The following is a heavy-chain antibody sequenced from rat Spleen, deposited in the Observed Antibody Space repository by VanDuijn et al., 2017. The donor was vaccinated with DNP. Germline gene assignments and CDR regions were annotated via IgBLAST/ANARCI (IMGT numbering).Heavy chain of an antibody. CDR1: GFTFSHYY. CDR3: VTRNFDYNYFEY. J-gene: IGHJ2*01. Sequence: EVQLVEAGGGLVQPGRSMKLSCVASGFTFSHYYMAWVRQVPGKGLEWVTSITGSGGNTYYPDSVMGRFTISRDNARTTLFLQMDSLRSEDTATYYCVTRNFDYNYFEYWGQGVIVTVSS. CDR2: ITGSGGNT. D-gene: IGHD1-2*01. V-gene: IGHV5-25*01.